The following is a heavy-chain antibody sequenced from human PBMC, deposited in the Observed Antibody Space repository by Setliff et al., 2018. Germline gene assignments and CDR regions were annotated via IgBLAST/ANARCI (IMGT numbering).Heavy chain of an antibody. D-gene: IGHD5-18*01. CDR1: GGSINGHY. CDR3: ARSSPSGDSYGPLDY. Sequence: SETLSLTCTISGGSINGHYWSWIRQPPGKGLEWIGNIYYTGKTNYNHSLKSRVTISVDTSKNQFTLKVNSLTAADTAVYYCARSSPSGDSYGPLDYWGQGTLVTVSS. V-gene: IGHV4-59*11. J-gene: IGHJ4*02. CDR2: IYYTGKT.